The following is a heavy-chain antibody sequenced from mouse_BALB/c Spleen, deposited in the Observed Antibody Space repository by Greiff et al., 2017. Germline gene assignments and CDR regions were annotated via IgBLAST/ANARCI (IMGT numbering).Heavy chain of an antibody. CDR1: GFTFSSYT. CDR2: ISNGGGST. Sequence: EVKLVESGGGLVQPGGSLKLSCAASGFTFSSYTMSWVRQTPEKRLEWVAYISNGGGSTYYPDTVKGRFTISRDNAKNTLYLQMSSLKSEDTAMYYCARRYGNYGGDYAMDYWGQGTSVTVSS. CDR3: ARRYGNYGGDYAMDY. J-gene: IGHJ4*01. D-gene: IGHD2-10*02. V-gene: IGHV5-12-2*01.